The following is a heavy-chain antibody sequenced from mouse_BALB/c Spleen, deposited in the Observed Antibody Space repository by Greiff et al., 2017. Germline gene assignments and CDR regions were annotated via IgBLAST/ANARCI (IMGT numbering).Heavy chain of an antibody. CDR2: IDPSDSET. V-gene: IGHV1-69*02. J-gene: IGHJ4*01. CDR1: GYTFTSYW. CDR3: ARGGTGYAMDY. Sequence: VQLQQPGAELVKPGAPVKLSCKASGYTFTSYWMNWVKQRPGRGLEWIGRIDPSDSETHYNQKFKDKATLTVDKSSSTAYIQLSSLTSEDSAVYYCARGGTGYAMDYWGQGTSVTVSS. D-gene: IGHD4-1*01.